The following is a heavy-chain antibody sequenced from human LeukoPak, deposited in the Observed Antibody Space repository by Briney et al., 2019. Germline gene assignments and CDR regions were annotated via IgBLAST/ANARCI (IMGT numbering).Heavy chain of an antibody. J-gene: IGHJ3*02. Sequence: SETLSLTCTVSGGSISSGGYYWSWIRQHPGKGLEWIGYIYYSGSTYYNPSLKSRVTISVDTSKNQFSLKLSSVTAADTAVYYCASASGSYSLAFDIWGQGTMVTVSS. CDR2: IYYSGST. CDR1: GGSISSGGYY. D-gene: IGHD1-26*01. CDR3: ASASGSYSLAFDI. V-gene: IGHV4-31*03.